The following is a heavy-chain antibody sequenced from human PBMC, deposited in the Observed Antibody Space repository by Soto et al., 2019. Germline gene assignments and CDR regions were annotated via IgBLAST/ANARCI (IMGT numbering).Heavy chain of an antibody. V-gene: IGHV3-33*01. Sequence: VQLVESGGGVVQPGRSLRLSCAASGFTFTNYGMHWVRQAPGKGLEWVAVIWYDGSNKYYADSVKGRFTISKDNSQNTLYLQMNKLRAEDTAMYYCTRDPYGGSRYYFDSWGQGTLVTVSS. D-gene: IGHD1-26*01. CDR3: TRDPYGGSRYYFDS. CDR1: GFTFTNYG. J-gene: IGHJ4*02. CDR2: IWYDGSNK.